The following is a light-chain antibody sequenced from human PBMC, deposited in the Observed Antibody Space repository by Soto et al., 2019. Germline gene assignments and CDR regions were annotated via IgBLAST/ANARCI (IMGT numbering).Light chain of an antibody. CDR1: QSVLYSSNNKDY. CDR3: QQYYITPPT. J-gene: IGKJ1*01. V-gene: IGKV4-1*01. CDR2: WAS. Sequence: DIVMTQSPDSPAVSLGERATINCKSSQSVLYSSNNKDYLAWFQQKPGQPPKLLIYWASTRESGVPDRFSGSGSGTDFTLTISSLQAEDVAVYYCQQYYITPPTFGQGTKVEIK.